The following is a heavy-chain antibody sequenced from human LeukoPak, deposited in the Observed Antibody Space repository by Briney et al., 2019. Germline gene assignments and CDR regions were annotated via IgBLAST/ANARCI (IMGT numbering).Heavy chain of an antibody. CDR2: ISGSGGHT. J-gene: IGHJ4*02. Sequence: GGSLRLPCAASGFTFSSYSMSWVRQAPGKGLEWVSLISGSGGHTYYADSVKGRFTISRDDSKNTLYLQMNSLRAEDTAVFYCAKDHTAYCGADCYRFDSWGQGTLVTVSS. CDR3: AKDHTAYCGADCYRFDS. D-gene: IGHD2-21*02. V-gene: IGHV3-23*01. CDR1: GFTFSSYS.